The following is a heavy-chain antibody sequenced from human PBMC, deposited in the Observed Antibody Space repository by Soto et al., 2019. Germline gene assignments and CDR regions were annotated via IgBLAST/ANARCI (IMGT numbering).Heavy chain of an antibody. J-gene: IGHJ4*01. Sequence: SQTLSLTCAISGDSVSGNSAAWNWIRQSPSRGLEWLGRTYYRSRWYNDYAVSVKSRKTVTPDTSKNQFSLHLNSVTPEDTAVSYRAPDFPYSVSSDSYLDYWGQRVLVTFSP. D-gene: IGHD6-19*01. CDR2: TYYRSRWYN. CDR3: APDFPYSVSSDSYLDY. V-gene: IGHV6-1*01. CDR1: GDSVSGNSAA.